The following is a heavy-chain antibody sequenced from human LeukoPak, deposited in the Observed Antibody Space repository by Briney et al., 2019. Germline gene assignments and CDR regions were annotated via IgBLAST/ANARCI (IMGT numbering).Heavy chain of an antibody. D-gene: IGHD1-1*01. CDR1: GFTFSNFW. J-gene: IGHJ4*02. V-gene: IGHV3-7*01. Sequence: GGSLRLSCAASGFTFSNFWMKWVRQAPGKGLEWVANVNQDGSETHYVDSVKGRFTISRDNAKNSLFLQLNSVRAEDTAVYYCAREATTSRPGDYWGLGTLVTVSS. CDR3: AREATTSRPGDY. CDR2: VNQDGSET.